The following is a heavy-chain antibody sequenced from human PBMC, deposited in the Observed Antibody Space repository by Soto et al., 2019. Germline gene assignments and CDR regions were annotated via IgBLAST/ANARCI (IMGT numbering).Heavy chain of an antibody. Sequence: GGSLRLSCAASGFTFSSYAMSWVRQAPGKGLEWVSAISGSGGSTYYADSVKGRFTISRDNSKNTLYLQMNSLRAEDTAVYYSAKAPNIHIAARQKNWFDTWGQGTLVTVSS. V-gene: IGHV3-23*01. CDR1: GFTFSSYA. CDR3: AKAPNIHIAARQKNWFDT. D-gene: IGHD6-6*01. CDR2: ISGSGGST. J-gene: IGHJ5*02.